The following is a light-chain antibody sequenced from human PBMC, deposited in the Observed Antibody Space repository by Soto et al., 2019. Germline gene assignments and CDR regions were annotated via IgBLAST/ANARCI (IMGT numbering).Light chain of an antibody. J-gene: IGLJ1*01. CDR3: SSYTSISTYV. Sequence: QSALTQPASVSGSPGQSITISCTGTSSDVGGYNFVSWYQQHPGKAPKLMIYDVRNRPSGVSNRFSGSKSVNTASLTISGLQAEDEADYYCSSYTSISTYVFGTGPTLTVL. V-gene: IGLV2-14*01. CDR1: SSDVGGYNF. CDR2: DVR.